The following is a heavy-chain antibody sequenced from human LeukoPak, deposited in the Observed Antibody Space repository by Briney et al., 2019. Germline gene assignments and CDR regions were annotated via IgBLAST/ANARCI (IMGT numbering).Heavy chain of an antibody. CDR1: GGSISSYY. Sequence: SETLSLTCTVSGGSISSYYWSWIRQPPGKGLEWIGHIYYSGSTNYNPSLKSRVTISVDTSKNQFSLKLSSVTAADTAVYYCASLTMVRGTLFDYWGQGTLVTVSS. CDR3: ASLTMVRGTLFDY. J-gene: IGHJ4*02. V-gene: IGHV4-59*12. D-gene: IGHD3-10*01. CDR2: IYYSGST.